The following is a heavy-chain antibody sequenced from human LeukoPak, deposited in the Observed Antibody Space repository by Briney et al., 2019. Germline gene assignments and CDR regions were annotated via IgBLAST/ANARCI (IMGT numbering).Heavy chain of an antibody. CDR1: GFTFSSYA. D-gene: IGHD1-7*01. J-gene: IGHJ4*02. Sequence: GGSLRLSCAASGFTFSSYAMSWVRQAPGKGLEWVSFIGGGGSTHYAGSVKGRFTISRDNSKNTLYLQMNSLRAEDTAVYYCAKRGLTGTKEFDYWGQGTLVTVSS. CDR3: AKRGLTGTKEFDY. CDR2: IGGGGST. V-gene: IGHV3-23*01.